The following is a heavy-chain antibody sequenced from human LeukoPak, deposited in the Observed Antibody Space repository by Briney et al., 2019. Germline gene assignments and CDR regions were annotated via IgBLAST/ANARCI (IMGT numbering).Heavy chain of an antibody. D-gene: IGHD2-8*01. CDR1: GLTFINYA. CDR2: ISGRGGNT. J-gene: IGHJ2*01. CDR3: PKDPVEAKDTNYVYFHL. V-gene: IGHV3-23*01. Sequence: PGGPLRLSCAASGLTFINYAMSWVRQAPGKGLEWVSGISGRGGNTYYADSVKGRFTISRDNSKNSRDNSKGTLYLQMNSLRAEDTAVYYCPKDPVEAKDTNYVYFHLWGRGTLVTVSS.